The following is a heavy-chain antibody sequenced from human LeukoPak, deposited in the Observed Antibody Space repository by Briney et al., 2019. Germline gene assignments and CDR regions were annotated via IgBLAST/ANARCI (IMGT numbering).Heavy chain of an antibody. Sequence: GGSLRLSCAASGFTFSSYAMSWVRQAPGKGLEWVSAISGSGGSTYYADSVKGRFTISRDNSKNTPYLQMNSLRAEDTAVYYCATTGGDYDILTGPPDYWGQGTLVTVSS. J-gene: IGHJ4*02. CDR1: GFTFSSYA. CDR3: ATTGGDYDILTGPPDY. D-gene: IGHD3-9*01. V-gene: IGHV3-23*01. CDR2: ISGSGGST.